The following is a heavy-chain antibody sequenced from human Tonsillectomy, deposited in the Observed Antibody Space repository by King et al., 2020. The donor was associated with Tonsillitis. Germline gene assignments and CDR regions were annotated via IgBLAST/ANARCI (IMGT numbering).Heavy chain of an antibody. V-gene: IGHV4-30-4*01. D-gene: IGHD3-22*01. J-gene: IGHJ5*02. Sequence: VQLQESGPGLVKPSQTLSLTCTVSGGSISSTDYYWSWIRQPPGKGLEWIGYIYYSGSTYYNPSRKSRVTISVDTSTNQFSLKLSSVTAADTALYYCAGYFDSGGYYYVHWFDPWGQGTLVTVSS. CDR3: AGYFDSGGYYYVHWFDP. CDR1: GGSISSTDYY. CDR2: IYYSGST.